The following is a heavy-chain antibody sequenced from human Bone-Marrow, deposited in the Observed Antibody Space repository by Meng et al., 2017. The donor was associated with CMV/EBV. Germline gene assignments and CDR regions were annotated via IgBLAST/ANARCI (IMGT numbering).Heavy chain of an antibody. CDR3: ARDLY. CDR1: GFTFSSYA. Sequence: GGSLRLSCAASGFTFSSYAMHWVRQAPGKGLEWVAVISYDGSNKYYADSVKGRFTISRDNSKNTLYLQMNSLRAEDTAVYYCARDLYWGQGTLVAVSS. V-gene: IGHV3-30-3*01. CDR2: ISYDGSNK. J-gene: IGHJ4*02.